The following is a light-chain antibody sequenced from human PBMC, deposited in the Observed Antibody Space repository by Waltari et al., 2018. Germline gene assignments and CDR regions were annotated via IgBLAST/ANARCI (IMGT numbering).Light chain of an antibody. CDR2: EVS. V-gene: IGLV2-8*01. Sequence: QSALTQPPSASGSPGQSVTTPCTGSSGHGGGYNYVSLYQQHPGKAPKLLSYEVSKRPSGFPDRFSGSKSGNTASLTISGLQAEDEADYYRSSYAGSNNHVLFGGGTKLTVL. CDR1: SGHGGGYNY. CDR3: SSYAGSNNHVL. J-gene: IGLJ2*01.